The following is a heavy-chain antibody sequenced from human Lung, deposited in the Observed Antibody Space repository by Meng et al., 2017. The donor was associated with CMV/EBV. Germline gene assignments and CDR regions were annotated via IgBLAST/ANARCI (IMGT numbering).Heavy chain of an antibody. CDR3: AREWNYYDSSGYLKAFFDY. CDR2: VSSSSSYI. V-gene: IGHV3-21*01. D-gene: IGHD3-22*01. J-gene: IGHJ4*02. CDR1: FSSYS. Sequence: FSSYSMNWVRQAPGKGLEWVSSVSSSSSYIYYADSVKGRFTISRDNAKNSLYLQMNSLRAEDTAVYYCAREWNYYDSSGYLKAFFDYWGQGTLVTVSS.